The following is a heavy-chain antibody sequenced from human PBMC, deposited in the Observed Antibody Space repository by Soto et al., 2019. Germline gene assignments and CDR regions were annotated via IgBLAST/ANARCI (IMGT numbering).Heavy chain of an antibody. CDR2: SDPDDSYC. D-gene: IGHD2-2*01. Sequence: PGECLKMTGNVSRLTLTSYWISWVRQMPGKGLEWMGRSDPDDSYCDYSPSFQGHITFSVDTSINTAYLQWKNLKASDTGIYYCARHPTMLPFHSWAHETLVTV. CDR3: ARHPTMLPFHS. CDR1: RLTLTSYW. V-gene: IGHV5-10-1*01. J-gene: IGHJ5*01.